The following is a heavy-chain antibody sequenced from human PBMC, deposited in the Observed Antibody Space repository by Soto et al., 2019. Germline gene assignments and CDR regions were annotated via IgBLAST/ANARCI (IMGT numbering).Heavy chain of an antibody. CDR2: IIPIFGTA. CDR1: GGTYSIYA. J-gene: IGHJ4*02. V-gene: IGHV1-69*13. CDR3: ARGPPWDSGYDFGYFDY. Sequence: SVKVSSKASGGTYSIYAISRGRQAPGQRLEWMGGIIPIFGTANYAQKFQGRVTITADESTSTAYMELSSLRSEDTAVYYCARGPPWDSGYDFGYFDYWGQGTLVTVSS. D-gene: IGHD5-12*01.